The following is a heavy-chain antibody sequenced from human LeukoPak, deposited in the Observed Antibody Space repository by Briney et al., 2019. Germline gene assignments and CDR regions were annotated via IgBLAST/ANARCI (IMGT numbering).Heavy chain of an antibody. CDR1: GFTFSTYS. CDR3: AKVRVVFNWNYAYYFDS. Sequence: GGSLRLSCAASGFTFSTYSMNWVRQAPGKGLEWVSSISSSGSYIYYADSVKGRFTVSRDNSKSTLYLQMDSLRAEDTAVYYCAKVRVVFNWNYAYYFDSWGQGTVVTVSS. D-gene: IGHD1-7*01. V-gene: IGHV3-21*01. J-gene: IGHJ4*02. CDR2: ISSSGSYI.